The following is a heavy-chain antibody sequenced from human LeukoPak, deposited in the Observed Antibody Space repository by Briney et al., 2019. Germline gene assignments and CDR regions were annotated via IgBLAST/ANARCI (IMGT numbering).Heavy chain of an antibody. J-gene: IGHJ4*02. D-gene: IGHD2-8*02. V-gene: IGHV3-7*01. CDR2: IKQDGSER. CDR1: GFTFSRHW. CDR3: ARVGGHSTDLDY. Sequence: GWSLRLSXATSGFTFSRHWMSWVRQAPGKGPEWVANIKQDGSERYYVHSVKGRFTNSRDNAKNSLYLQMNSLRAEDTAVYYCARVGGHSTDLDYWGQGIPVTVSS.